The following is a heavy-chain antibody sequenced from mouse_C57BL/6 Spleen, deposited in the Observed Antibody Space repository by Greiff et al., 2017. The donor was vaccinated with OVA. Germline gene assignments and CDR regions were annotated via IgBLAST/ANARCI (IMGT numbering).Heavy chain of an antibody. CDR2: IDPETGGT. CDR3: TRHYGSPDY. CDR1: GYTFTDYE. Sequence: VQLQQSGAELVRPGASVTLSCKASGYTFTDYEMHWVKQTPVHGLEWIGAIDPETGGTAYNQKFKGKDILTADKSSSTAYMELRSLTSEDSAVYYCTRHYGSPDYWGQGTTLTVSS. J-gene: IGHJ2*01. V-gene: IGHV1-15*01. D-gene: IGHD1-1*01.